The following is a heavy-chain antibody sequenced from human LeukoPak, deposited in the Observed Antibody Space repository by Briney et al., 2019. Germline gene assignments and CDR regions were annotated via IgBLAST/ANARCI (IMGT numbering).Heavy chain of an antibody. J-gene: IGHJ6*03. Sequence: PGGSLRLSCAASGFTFSTFAMIWVRQPPGKGLEWVSSIFPSGGEIHYADSVRGRFTISRDNSKSTLSLQMNSLRAEDTAIYYCVRDNYYSMDVWGKGTTVTISS. CDR3: VRDNYYSMDV. CDR2: IFPSGGEI. CDR1: GFTFSTFA. V-gene: IGHV3-23*01.